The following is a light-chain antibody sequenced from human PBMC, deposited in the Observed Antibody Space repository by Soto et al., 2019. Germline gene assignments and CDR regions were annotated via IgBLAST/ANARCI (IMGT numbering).Light chain of an antibody. J-gene: IGKJ2*02. CDR1: QSISSW. CDR3: QQYNNYSPWT. Sequence: DIQMTQSPSTLSASVGDRVTITCRASQSISSWLAWYQQKPGKAPKLLIYKASSLESGVPSRFSGSGSGTEYPLIISSLQADEFATYYCQQYNNYSPWTFGQGTKLETK. V-gene: IGKV1-5*03. CDR2: KAS.